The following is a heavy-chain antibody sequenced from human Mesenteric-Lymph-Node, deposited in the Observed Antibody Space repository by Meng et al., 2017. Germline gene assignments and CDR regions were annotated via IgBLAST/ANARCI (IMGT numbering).Heavy chain of an antibody. V-gene: IGHV4-4*02. CDR3: ARNYLY. J-gene: IGHJ4*02. Sequence: QVQLQESGPGLVKPSGTLSLTCDVSGGFISNNHWWSWVRQPPGKGLEWIGEIHHRGSTNYNPSLTSRVNMSVDKSKNQFSLKLSSVNAADTAEYYCARNYLYGGQGTLVTVSS. CDR1: GGFISNNHW. CDR2: IHHRGST. D-gene: IGHD3-10*01.